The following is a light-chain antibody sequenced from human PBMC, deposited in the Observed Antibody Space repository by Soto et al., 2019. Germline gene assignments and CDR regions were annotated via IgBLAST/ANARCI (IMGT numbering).Light chain of an antibody. CDR1: QDLNSW. Sequence: DIQMTQSPSSLSASVGDRVTITCRASQDLNSWLVWYQQKPEKAPKSLIYAASTLQSGVPSRFSGSRSGTDFTLTINSLQPGGFATYDFQQYKSFPHAFGGGTKVESK. CDR2: AAS. V-gene: IGKV1D-16*01. J-gene: IGKJ4*01. CDR3: QQYKSFPHA.